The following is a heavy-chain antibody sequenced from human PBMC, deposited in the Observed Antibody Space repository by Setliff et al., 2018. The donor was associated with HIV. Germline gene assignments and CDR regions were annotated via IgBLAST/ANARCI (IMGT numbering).Heavy chain of an antibody. D-gene: IGHD4-17*01. CDR1: GYTFTNSD. J-gene: IGHJ5*02. CDR3: ARALYGDYGGDINWFDP. CDR2: INTHTGSP. Sequence: ASVKVSCKASGYTFTNSDINWVRQAPGQGLEWMGWINTHTGSPTYAQAFTGRFVFSVDTSVSTAYLQISSLKAEDTAVYYCARALYGDYGGDINWFDPWGQGTLVTVSS. V-gene: IGHV7-4-1*02.